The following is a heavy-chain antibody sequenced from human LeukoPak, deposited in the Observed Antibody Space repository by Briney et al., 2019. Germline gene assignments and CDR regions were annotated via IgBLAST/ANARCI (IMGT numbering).Heavy chain of an antibody. D-gene: IGHD3-9*01. V-gene: IGHV4-59*12. CDR3: ARAITYYDILTGYSREYYFDY. CDR1: GGSISSYY. J-gene: IGHJ4*02. CDR2: IYYSGST. Sequence: PSETLSLTCTVSGGSISSYYWSWIRQPPGKGLEWIGSIYYSGSTYYKPSLKSRVTISVDTSKNQFSLKLSSVTAADTAVYYCARAITYYDILTGYSREYYFDYWGQGTLVTVSS.